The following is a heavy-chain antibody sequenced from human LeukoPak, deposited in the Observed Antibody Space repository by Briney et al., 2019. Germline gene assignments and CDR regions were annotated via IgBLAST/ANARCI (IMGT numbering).Heavy chain of an antibody. Sequence: SETLSLTCTVSGGSISSYYWSWIRQPPGKGLEWIGYIYYSGSTNYNPSLKSRVTISGDTSKNQFSLKLTSVIAADTAVYYCARAPYYYDSTNYYDAFAMWGQGTMVTVSS. J-gene: IGHJ3*02. D-gene: IGHD3-22*01. V-gene: IGHV4-59*01. CDR1: GGSISSYY. CDR3: ARAPYYYDSTNYYDAFAM. CDR2: IYYSGST.